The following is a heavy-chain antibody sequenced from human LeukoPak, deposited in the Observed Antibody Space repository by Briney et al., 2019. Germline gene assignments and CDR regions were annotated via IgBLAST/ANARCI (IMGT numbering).Heavy chain of an antibody. CDR2: IWYDGGNK. Sequence: GGSLRLSCAASGFTFSSYGMHWVRQAPGKGLEWVAVIWYDGGNKYYADSVKGRFTISRDNSMNMVYLQMSSLRAEDTAVYYCAKERSSSGYFDYWGQGTLVTVSS. J-gene: IGHJ4*02. CDR1: GFTFSSYG. CDR3: AKERSSSGYFDY. V-gene: IGHV3-33*06. D-gene: IGHD6-19*01.